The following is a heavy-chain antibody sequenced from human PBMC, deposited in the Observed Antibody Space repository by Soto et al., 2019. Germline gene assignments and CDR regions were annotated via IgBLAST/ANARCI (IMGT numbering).Heavy chain of an antibody. D-gene: IGHD1-1*01. CDR3: ARNSTSGTRFDY. Sequence: SETLSLTCAVSGGSISTSNWWSWVRQPPGKGLEWIGEVYHSGSTNYNPSFKSRVAMSVDKSKNQFSLKLNSVTAADTALYYCARNSTSGTRFDYCGQGRLVPSP. CDR2: VYHSGST. J-gene: IGHJ4*02. V-gene: IGHV4-4*02. CDR1: GGSISTSNW.